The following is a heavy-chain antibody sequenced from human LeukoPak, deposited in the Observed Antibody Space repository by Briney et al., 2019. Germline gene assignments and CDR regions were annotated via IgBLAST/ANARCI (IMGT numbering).Heavy chain of an antibody. Sequence: SETLSLTCTVSGGSISSGSYYWSWIRQPAGKGLEWIGGIYTSGSTNYNPSLKSRVTISVDTSKNQFSLKLSSVTAADTAVYYCARFSYDSSGYYGSNYWGQGTLVTVSS. CDR3: ARFSYDSSGYYGSNY. V-gene: IGHV4-61*02. CDR2: IYTSGST. CDR1: GGSISSGSYY. J-gene: IGHJ4*02. D-gene: IGHD3-22*01.